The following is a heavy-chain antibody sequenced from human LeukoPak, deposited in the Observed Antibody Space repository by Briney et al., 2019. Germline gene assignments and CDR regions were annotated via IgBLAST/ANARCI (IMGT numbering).Heavy chain of an antibody. Sequence: GGSLRLSCAASGFTFSSYWMSWVRQAPGKGLQWVANIKEDGSEKYYVDSVKGRFTISRDNAKSSLYLQMNSLRAEDTAVYHCARDRSGYANDAFDFWGQGTMVTVSS. CDR1: GFTFSSYW. J-gene: IGHJ3*01. CDR2: IKEDGSEK. D-gene: IGHD3-3*01. CDR3: ARDRSGYANDAFDF. V-gene: IGHV3-7*01.